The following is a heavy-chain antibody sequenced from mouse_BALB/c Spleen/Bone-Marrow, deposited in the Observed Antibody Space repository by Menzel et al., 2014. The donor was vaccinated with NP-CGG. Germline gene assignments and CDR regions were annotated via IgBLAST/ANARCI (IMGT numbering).Heavy chain of an antibody. CDR2: ISSGSSTI. Sequence: EVQLVESGGGLVQPGGSRKLSCAASGFTFSSFGMHWVRQAPEKGLEWVAYISSGSSTIYYADTVKGRFTISRDNPKNTPFLQMTSLRSEDTAMYYCARMYFDYWGQGTTLTVSS. J-gene: IGHJ2*01. CDR1: GFTFSSFG. V-gene: IGHV5-17*02. CDR3: ARMYFDY.